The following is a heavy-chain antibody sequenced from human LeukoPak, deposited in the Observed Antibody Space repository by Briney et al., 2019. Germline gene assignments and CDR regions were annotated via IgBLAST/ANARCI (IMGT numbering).Heavy chain of an antibody. D-gene: IGHD3-22*01. Sequence: PGGSLRLSCAASGFTFSSYAMSWVRQAPGKGLEWVSDISGSGGSTYYADSVKGRFTISRDNSKNTLYLQMNSLRAEDTAVYYCAKQVAPYYYDSSGYYYDYWGQGTLVTVSS. J-gene: IGHJ4*02. CDR2: ISGSGGST. V-gene: IGHV3-23*01. CDR3: AKQVAPYYYDSSGYYYDY. CDR1: GFTFSSYA.